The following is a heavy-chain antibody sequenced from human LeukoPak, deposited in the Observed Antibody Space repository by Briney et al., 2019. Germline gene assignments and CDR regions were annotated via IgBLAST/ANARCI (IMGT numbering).Heavy chain of an antibody. CDR3: ARDQLGGHCTSTNCYTSFYY. Sequence: GGSLRLSCVDSGLSVSSNYLSWVRQAPGKGLEWVSVFYSGGHTYYTDSVRGRFTVSRDNSKNTLYLQMNSLRAEDTAVYYCARDQLGGHCTSTNCYTSFYYWGRGTLVTVSS. J-gene: IGHJ4*02. CDR1: GLSVSSNY. D-gene: IGHD2-2*02. CDR2: FYSGGHT. V-gene: IGHV3-53*01.